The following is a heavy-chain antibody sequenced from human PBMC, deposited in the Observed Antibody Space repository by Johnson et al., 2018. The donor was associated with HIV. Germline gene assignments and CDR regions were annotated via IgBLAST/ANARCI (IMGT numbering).Heavy chain of an antibody. J-gene: IGHJ3*02. CDR2: GSEK. Sequence: GSEKYYVDSVKGRFTISRDNAKNSLYLQMNSLRAEDTAVYYCARAFGSAFDIWGQGTMVTVSS. D-gene: IGHD1-14*01. V-gene: IGHV3-7*03. CDR3: ARAFGSAFDI.